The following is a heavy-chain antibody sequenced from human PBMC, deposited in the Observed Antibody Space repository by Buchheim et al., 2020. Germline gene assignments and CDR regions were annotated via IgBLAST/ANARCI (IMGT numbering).Heavy chain of an antibody. CDR1: GFTFSSYG. CDR3: AKVQYGYSSSTVSYPDY. J-gene: IGHJ4*02. Sequence: VQLVESGGGVVQPGRSLRLSCAASGFTFSSYGMHWVRQAPGKGLEWVSAISGSGGSTYYADSVKGRFTISRDNSKNTLYLQMNSLRAEDTAVYYCAKVQYGYSSSTVSYPDYWGQGTL. V-gene: IGHV3-23*04. CDR2: ISGSGGST. D-gene: IGHD6-6*01.